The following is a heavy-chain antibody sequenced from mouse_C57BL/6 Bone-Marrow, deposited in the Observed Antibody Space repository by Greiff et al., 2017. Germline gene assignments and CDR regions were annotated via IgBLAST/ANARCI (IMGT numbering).Heavy chain of an antibody. J-gene: IGHJ2*01. Sequence: VQLKESGAELVKPGASVKLSCTASGFNFKDYYMHWVKQRTEQGLEWIGRIDPEDGETKYAPKFQGKATITADTSSNTAYLQLSSLTSEDTAVYYCAFDSSGYKNYFDYWGQGTTLTVSS. CDR1: GFNFKDYY. D-gene: IGHD3-2*02. CDR2: IDPEDGET. V-gene: IGHV14-2*01. CDR3: AFDSSGYKNYFDY.